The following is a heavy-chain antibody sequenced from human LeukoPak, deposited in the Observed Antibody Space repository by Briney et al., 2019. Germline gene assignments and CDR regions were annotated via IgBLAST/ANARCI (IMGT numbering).Heavy chain of an antibody. CDR1: GGSVTSGSYY. J-gene: IGHJ4*02. Sequence: PSETLSLTCSVSGGSVTSGSYYWSWNRQPAGKGLEWIGRISTSGSTNYNPALKSRVTMSLDTSKNQFSLKLNSLPAADTAVYYCARGAALAIDYWGQGALVTVSS. CDR3: ARGAALAIDY. V-gene: IGHV4-61*02. CDR2: ISTSGST. D-gene: IGHD2-15*01.